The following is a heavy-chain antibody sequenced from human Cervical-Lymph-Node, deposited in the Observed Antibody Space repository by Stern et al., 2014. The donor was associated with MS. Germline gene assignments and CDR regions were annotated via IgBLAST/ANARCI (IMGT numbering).Heavy chain of an antibody. CDR1: GFTFTNAW. J-gene: IGHJ1*01. V-gene: IGHV3-15*01. Sequence: VQLGQSGGGLVKPGGSLRLSCAASGFTFTNAWMSWVRQAPGKGLEWVGRIKSKTDGGTTNYAAPVKGRFTVSRDDSKNTLYLQMNSLKTEDTAVYFCTVPSGSSLKIWGQGTLVTVSS. CDR3: TVPSGSSLKI. D-gene: IGHD2-15*01. CDR2: IKSKTDGGTT.